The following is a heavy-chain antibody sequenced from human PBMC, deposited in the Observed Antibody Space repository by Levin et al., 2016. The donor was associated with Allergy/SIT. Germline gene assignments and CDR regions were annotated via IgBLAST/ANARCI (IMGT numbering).Heavy chain of an antibody. CDR2: INTNGGST. CDR3: VREYSHTWVDY. Sequence: WIRQPPGKGLEYLSAINTNGGSTYYADSVRGRFTISRDNSKNTLYLQMRSLRAEDTAVYYCVREYSHTWVDYWGRGTLVTVSS. J-gene: IGHJ4*02. V-gene: IGHV3-64D*09. D-gene: IGHD2/OR15-2a*01.